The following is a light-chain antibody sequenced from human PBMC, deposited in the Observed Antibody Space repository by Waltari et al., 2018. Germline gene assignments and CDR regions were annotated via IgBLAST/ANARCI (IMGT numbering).Light chain of an antibody. V-gene: IGLV2-14*03. Sequence: QSALTQPASVSGSPGQSITISCTGTSSDVGRYNYVSWYQQHPGQAPKLLIYDVSTRPSGVPIRFSGSKSGNTASLTISVLQAADEAHYYCNSYASNSNGLFGGGTKLTIL. CDR1: SSDVGRYNY. CDR2: DVS. CDR3: NSYASNSNGL. J-gene: IGLJ2*01.